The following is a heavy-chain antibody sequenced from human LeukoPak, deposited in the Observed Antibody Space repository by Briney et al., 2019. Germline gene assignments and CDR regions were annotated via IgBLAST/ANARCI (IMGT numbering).Heavy chain of an antibody. CDR2: ISSGTSYI. Sequence: GGSLRLSCAASGFTFSTYSMNWVRQAPGKGPEWVSSISSGTSYIYYADSVKGRFTISRDNAKNSLYLQMNSLRAEDTAVYYCARGGEYDILTGYYTAFDIWGQGTMVTVSS. J-gene: IGHJ3*02. CDR1: GFTFSTYS. V-gene: IGHV3-21*01. CDR3: ARGGEYDILTGYYTAFDI. D-gene: IGHD3-9*01.